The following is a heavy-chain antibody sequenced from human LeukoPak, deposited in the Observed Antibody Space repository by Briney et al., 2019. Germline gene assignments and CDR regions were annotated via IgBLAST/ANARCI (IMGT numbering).Heavy chain of an antibody. Sequence: GGSLRLSCEASGFTFSRYEMNWVRQATGKGVEWVSYISSSGKTIYYADSTKCRFTVSRDNAKNSLYLQMNSLRAEDTAVYYTVKDFEGELEPGGGAFDIWGQGTMVTVSS. CDR3: VKDFEGELEPGGGAFDI. CDR2: ISSSGKTI. V-gene: IGHV3-48*03. D-gene: IGHD1-1*01. CDR1: GFTFSRYE. J-gene: IGHJ3*02.